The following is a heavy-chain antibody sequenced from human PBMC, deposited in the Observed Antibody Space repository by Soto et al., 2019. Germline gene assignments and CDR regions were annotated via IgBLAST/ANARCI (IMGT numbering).Heavy chain of an antibody. CDR3: ARVTSMVRGVIDNWFDP. D-gene: IGHD3-10*01. CDR2: IIPMYGPA. J-gene: IGHJ5*02. CDR1: GGTFSSYA. V-gene: IGHV1-69*01. Sequence: QVPLVQSGAEVKKPGSSVTVSCKASGGTFSSYAIHWVRQAPGQGLEWMGGIIPMYGPAKYAQRFQGRVTITADESTTTVYMELTSLPPQDTAGYYCARVTSMVRGVIDNWFDPWGHGALVTVSS.